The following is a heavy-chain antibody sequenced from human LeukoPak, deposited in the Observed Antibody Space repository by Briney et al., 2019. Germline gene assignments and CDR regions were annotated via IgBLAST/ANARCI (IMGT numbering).Heavy chain of an antibody. V-gene: IGHV3-23*01. CDR2: IGTSTEST. Sequence: PGGSLRLSCAASGFTFSSYAMNWVRQAPGKGLEWVSAIGTSTESTYYVDSVKGRFTVSRDNSKNTLYLQMNSLTAEDTAVYYCVKDNTMIVVARYLLGLFDYWGQGTLVTVSS. CDR3: VKDNTMIVVARYLLGLFDY. D-gene: IGHD3-22*01. J-gene: IGHJ4*02. CDR1: GFTFSSYA.